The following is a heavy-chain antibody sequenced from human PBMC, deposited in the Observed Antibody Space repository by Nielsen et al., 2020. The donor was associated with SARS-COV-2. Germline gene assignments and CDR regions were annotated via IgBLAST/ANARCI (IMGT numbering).Heavy chain of an antibody. CDR2: IYYSGST. CDR1: GGSISSGDYY. CDR3: ATDRFSFGTFDY. J-gene: IGHJ4*02. Sequence: SETLSLTCTVSGGSISSGDYYWSWIRQPPGKGLEWIGYIYYSGSTYYNPSLKSRVTISVDTSKNQFSLKLSSVTAADTAVYYCATDRFSFGTFDYWGQGTLVTVSS. D-gene: IGHD1-1*01. V-gene: IGHV4-30-4*02.